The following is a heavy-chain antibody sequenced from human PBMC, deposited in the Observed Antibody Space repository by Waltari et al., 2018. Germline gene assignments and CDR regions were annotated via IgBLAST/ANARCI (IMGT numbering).Heavy chain of an antibody. Sequence: EVQLLESGGGLVQPGGSLRLSCAASGFTFSSYAMNWVRQSPGKGQEWVSAIVGSGDYTFYADSVRGRFTISRANSKNTLYLQMNSLTAEDTAFYYCAKGRGSGWYVIDYWGQGTLVTVSS. CDR3: AKGRGSGWYVIDY. CDR1: GFTFSSYA. CDR2: IVGSGDYT. D-gene: IGHD6-19*01. V-gene: IGHV3-23*01. J-gene: IGHJ4*02.